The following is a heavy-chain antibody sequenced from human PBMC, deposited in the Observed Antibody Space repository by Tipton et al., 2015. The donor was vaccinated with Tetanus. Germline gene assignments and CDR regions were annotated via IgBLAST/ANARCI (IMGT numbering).Heavy chain of an antibody. D-gene: IGHD6-19*01. V-gene: IGHV4-39*01. Sequence: TLSLTCTVSGGSITSSTYYWGWIRQPPGKGLEWIGTFYSGGSIFYNPSFKSRATISVDTPKNQISLKLTSVTAADTAVYFCVQVAGLFNSFDPWGRGTLVTVSS. CDR2: FYSGGSI. CDR1: GGSITSSTYY. CDR3: VQVAGLFNSFDP. J-gene: IGHJ5*02.